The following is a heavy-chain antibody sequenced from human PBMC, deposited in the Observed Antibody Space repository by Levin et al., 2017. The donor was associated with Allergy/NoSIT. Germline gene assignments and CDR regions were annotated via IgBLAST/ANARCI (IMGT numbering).Heavy chain of an antibody. V-gene: IGHV4-59*01. Sequence: SETLSLTCTVSGGSISSYYWSWIRQPPGKGLEWIGYIYYSGSTNYNPSLKSRVTISVDTSKNQFSLKLSSVTAADTAVYYCARGLSIAARPPQYYYYYGMDVWGQGTTVTVSS. J-gene: IGHJ6*02. D-gene: IGHD6-6*01. CDR1: GGSISSYY. CDR3: ARGLSIAARPPQYYYYYGMDV. CDR2: IYYSGST.